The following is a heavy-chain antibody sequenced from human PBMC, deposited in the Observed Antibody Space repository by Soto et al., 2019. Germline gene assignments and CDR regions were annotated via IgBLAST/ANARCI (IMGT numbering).Heavy chain of an antibody. V-gene: IGHV3-21*02. CDR3: VRDREGAGFFDY. J-gene: IGHJ4*02. CDR1: GFMFSDYS. CDR2: ISSRSTYI. Sequence: EVQLAESGGGLVKPGGSLRLSCGASGFMFSDYSMNWVRQAPGKGLEWVSSISSRSTYIYYADSVKGRFTISRDNAKDSLYLHMTSLKVDDTAVYYCVRDREGAGFFDYWGQG. D-gene: IGHD1-26*01.